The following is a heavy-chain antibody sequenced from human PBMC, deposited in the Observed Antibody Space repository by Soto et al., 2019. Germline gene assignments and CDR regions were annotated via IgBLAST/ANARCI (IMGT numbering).Heavy chain of an antibody. CDR2: IVVGSGNT. CDR3: AVEVDTAMVFDY. J-gene: IGHJ4*02. V-gene: IGHV1-58*01. Sequence: GASVKVSCKASGFTFTSSAVQWVRQARGQRLEWIGWIVVGSGNTNYAQKFQERVTITRDMSTSTAYMELSSLRSEDTAVYYCAVEVDTAMVFDYWGQGTLVTVSS. CDR1: GFTFTSSA. D-gene: IGHD5-18*01.